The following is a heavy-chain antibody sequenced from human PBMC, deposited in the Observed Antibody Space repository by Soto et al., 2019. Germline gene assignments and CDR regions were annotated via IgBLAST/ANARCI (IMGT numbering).Heavy chain of an antibody. CDR2: ISGYNSNT. J-gene: IGHJ5*02. D-gene: IGHD2-2*01. V-gene: IGHV1-18*01. CDR3: ARDEVPAANWLDP. Sequence: GASVKVSCKASGYIFINYGITWVRQAPGQGLEWMGWISGYNSNTNHAQKFQGRVTMTTDTSTSTAYMELRSLGFDDTAVYYCARDEVPAANWLDPWGQGTLVTVSS. CDR1: GYIFINYG.